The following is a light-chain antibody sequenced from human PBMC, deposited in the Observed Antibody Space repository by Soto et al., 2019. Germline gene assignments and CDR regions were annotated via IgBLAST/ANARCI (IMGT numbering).Light chain of an antibody. Sequence: DVVMIQSPLSLSVTLGQTASISCRSSQGLVYSDGNTFLNWFHQRPGQSPRRLIYQVSNRDSGVPDRFSGNGSGTDYTLTISRVEAEDVGIYYCVQGTHWPWTFGQGTKVEIK. CDR2: QVS. CDR1: QGLVYSDGNTF. CDR3: VQGTHWPWT. V-gene: IGKV2-30*01. J-gene: IGKJ1*01.